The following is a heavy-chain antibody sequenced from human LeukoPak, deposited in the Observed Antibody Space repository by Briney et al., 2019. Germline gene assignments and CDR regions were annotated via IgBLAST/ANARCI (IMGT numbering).Heavy chain of an antibody. D-gene: IGHD1-1*01. CDR2: VSPDGRTT. J-gene: IGHJ4*02. CDR1: GFTFSSYW. V-gene: IGHV3-74*01. CDR3: ARDQLL. Sequence: GGSLRLSCAASGFTFSSYWMHWVRHTPEKGLVWVSHVSPDGRTTTYADSVKGRFTIFRDNAKSTLYLQMNGLRAEDTAVYYCARDQLLGGQGTLSPSPQ.